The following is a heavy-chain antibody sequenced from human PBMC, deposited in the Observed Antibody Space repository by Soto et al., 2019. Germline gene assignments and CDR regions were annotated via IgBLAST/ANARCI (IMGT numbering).Heavy chain of an antibody. Sequence: LSLTCAVSGGSITSANWWTWVRQPPGGGLEWIGEISHSGITNYKASLKSRVTMSVDKTKNDVSLKLTSVTAADTAVYYCARVLRGWFDPWGQGTPVTVSS. CDR3: ARVLRGWFDP. CDR1: GGSITSANW. CDR2: ISHSGIT. V-gene: IGHV4-4*02. J-gene: IGHJ5*02.